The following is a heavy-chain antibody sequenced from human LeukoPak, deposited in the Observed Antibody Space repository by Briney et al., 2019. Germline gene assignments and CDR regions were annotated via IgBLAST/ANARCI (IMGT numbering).Heavy chain of an antibody. CDR2: ISSYNGNT. D-gene: IGHD4/OR15-4a*01. CDR3: ARDFIYGGLLFDY. Sequence: ASVKVSCKASGYIFTRYGISWVRQAPGQGLEWMGWISSYNGNTSYAQKLQGRVTITTDISTNTAYMELRSLRSDDTAFYYCARDFIYGGLLFDYWGQGTLVTVSS. CDR1: GYIFTRYG. V-gene: IGHV1-18*01. J-gene: IGHJ4*02.